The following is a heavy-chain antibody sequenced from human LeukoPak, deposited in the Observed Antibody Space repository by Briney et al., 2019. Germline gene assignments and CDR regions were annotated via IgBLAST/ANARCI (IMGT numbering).Heavy chain of an antibody. V-gene: IGHV4-31*03. CDR3: AREDTAMVDY. Sequence: SQTLSLTCTVSGVSISSGGYYWRWLRQHPGKGLEWIGYIYYSGSTYYNPSLKSRFTISVDTSKNQFSLKLSSVTAADTAVYYCAREDTAMVDYWGQGTLVTVSS. J-gene: IGHJ4*02. D-gene: IGHD5-18*01. CDR2: IYYSGST. CDR1: GVSISSGGYY.